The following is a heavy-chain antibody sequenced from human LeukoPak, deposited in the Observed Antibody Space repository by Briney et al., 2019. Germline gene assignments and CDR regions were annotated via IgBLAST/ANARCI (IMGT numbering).Heavy chain of an antibody. V-gene: IGHV3-7*01. CDR1: GFTFSSYE. J-gene: IGHJ4*02. CDR2: IKKDGSDK. D-gene: IGHD3-22*01. CDR3: ARGGGNDYDTSGYYYLAAY. Sequence: PGGSLRLSCAASGFTFSSYEMIWVRQAPGKGLEWVANIKKDGSDKNYVDSVKGRFTISRDNAKNSLFLQMNSLRAEDTAVYYCARGGGNDYDTSGYYYLAAYWGQGTLVTVSS.